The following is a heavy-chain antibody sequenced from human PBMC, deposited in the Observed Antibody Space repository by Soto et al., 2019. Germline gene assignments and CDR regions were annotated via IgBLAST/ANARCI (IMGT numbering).Heavy chain of an antibody. D-gene: IGHD3-10*02. CDR3: ATVGHNVGYNFYHGMAV. CDR2: VIPLFDTA. CDR1: GGIFTNNA. V-gene: IGHV1-69*01. Sequence: QVQVVQSGAEVKKPGSSVKVSCKVSGGIFTNNAISWVRQAPGQGLEWLGGVIPLFDTAYYAQIFRGRLRISADGATPPAYMELSGLPSADTAVYFGATVGHNVGYNFYHGMAVGGQGTTVPFS. J-gene: IGHJ6*02.